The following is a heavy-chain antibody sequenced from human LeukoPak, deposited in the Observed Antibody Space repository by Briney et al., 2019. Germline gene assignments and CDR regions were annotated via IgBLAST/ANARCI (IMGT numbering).Heavy chain of an antibody. D-gene: IGHD3-9*01. V-gene: IGHV3-30*04. CDR2: ISYDGSNK. CDR1: GFTFSSYA. CDR3: ATPGSSLTGGPI. Sequence: GRSLRLSYAASGFTFSSYAMHWVRQAPGKGLEWVAVISYDGSNKYYADSVKGRFTISRDNSKNTLYLQMNSMRAEDTAVYYCATPGSSLTGGPIWGQGSLVTVSA. J-gene: IGHJ4*02.